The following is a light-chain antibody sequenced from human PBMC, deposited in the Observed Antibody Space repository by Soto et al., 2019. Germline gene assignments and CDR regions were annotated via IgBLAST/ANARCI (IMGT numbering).Light chain of an antibody. J-gene: IGKJ5*01. CDR1: QSIGSY. CDR3: HQRRNSIT. Sequence: EIVLTQSPVTLSLSLGERVTLSCRASQSIGSYLGWLQQKPGQAPRLLIYDASKGATGIPGRFSGSGSGTDFTLTISSLEPEDFAVYYCHQRRNSITFGQGTRLEIK. V-gene: IGKV3-11*01. CDR2: DAS.